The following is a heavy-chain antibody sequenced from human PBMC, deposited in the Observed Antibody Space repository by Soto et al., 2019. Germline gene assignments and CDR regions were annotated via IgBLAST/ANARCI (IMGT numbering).Heavy chain of an antibody. CDR1: GGSISSGVYY. Sequence: SETLSLTCTVSGGSISSGVYYWIWIRQHPGKGLEWIGYIYYSGSTYYNPSLKSRVTISVDTSKNQFSLKLSSVTAADTAVYYCARASRTTVYWGQGTLVTVSS. J-gene: IGHJ4*02. D-gene: IGHD1-1*01. CDR3: ARASRTTVY. CDR2: IYYSGST. V-gene: IGHV4-31*03.